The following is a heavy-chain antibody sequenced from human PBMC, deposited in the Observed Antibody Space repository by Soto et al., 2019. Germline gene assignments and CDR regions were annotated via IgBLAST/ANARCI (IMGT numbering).Heavy chain of an antibody. D-gene: IGHD3-3*01. CDR2: ISYDGSNK. V-gene: IGHV3-30*18. CDR3: AKALRGLEYYFDY. J-gene: IGHJ4*02. Sequence: QVQLVESGGGVVQPGRSLRLSCAASGFTFSSYGMHWVRQAPGKGLEWVAVISYDGSNKYYADSVKGRFTISRDNSKNTLYLQMNSLRAEDTAVYYCAKALRGLEYYFDYWGQGTLVTVSS. CDR1: GFTFSSYG.